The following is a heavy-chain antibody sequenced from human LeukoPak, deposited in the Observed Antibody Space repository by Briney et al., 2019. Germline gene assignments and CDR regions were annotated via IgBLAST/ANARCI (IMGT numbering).Heavy chain of an antibody. J-gene: IGHJ3*02. Sequence: ASVKVSCKASGYTFTSYGISWVRQAPGQGLEWMGWISAYNGNTNYAQKLQGRVTMTTDTSTSTAYMELSRLRSDDTAAYYCAAYSSGWQGDAFDIWGQGTMVTVSS. V-gene: IGHV1-18*01. CDR1: GYTFTSYG. CDR2: ISAYNGNT. D-gene: IGHD6-19*01. CDR3: AAYSSGWQGDAFDI.